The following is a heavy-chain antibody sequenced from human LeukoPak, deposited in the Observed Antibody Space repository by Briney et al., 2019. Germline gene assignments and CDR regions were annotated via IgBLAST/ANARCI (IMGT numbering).Heavy chain of an antibody. CDR2: INPNSGGT. D-gene: IGHD6-13*01. Sequence: ASVKVSCKASGYTFTGYYMHWVRQAPGQGLEWMGWINPNSGGTNYAQKFQGRVTMTRDTSISTAYMELSRLRSDDTAVYYCARGGHSSSSGWYYYYYYMDVWGKGTTVTVSS. J-gene: IGHJ6*03. CDR1: GYTFTGYY. CDR3: ARGGHSSSSGWYYYYYYMDV. V-gene: IGHV1-2*02.